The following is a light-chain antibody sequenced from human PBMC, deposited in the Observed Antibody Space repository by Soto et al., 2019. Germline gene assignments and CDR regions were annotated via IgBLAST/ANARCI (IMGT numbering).Light chain of an antibody. CDR1: SSDVGAYYS. J-gene: IGLJ1*01. V-gene: IGLV2-14*01. CDR3: SAYTTSRAYL. Sequence: QSVLTQPASVSGSPGQSITISCTGTSSDVGAYYSVSWYPQQSGKAPKLTIHEVSNRPSGVSNRFSGSMSGNTASLTTSRLQAQDQADYYGSAYTTSRAYLFGIGTKVTVL. CDR2: EVS.